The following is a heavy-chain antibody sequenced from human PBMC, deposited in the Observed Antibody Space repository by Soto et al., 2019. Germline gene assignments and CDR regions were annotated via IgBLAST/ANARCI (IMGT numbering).Heavy chain of an antibody. V-gene: IGHV3-33*01. CDR1: GFTFSSYG. Sequence: QVQLVESGGGVVQPGRSLRLSCAASGFTFSSYGMHWVRQAPGKGLEWVAVIWYDGSNKYYADSVKGRFTISRDNSKNTLYLQMNSLRAEDTAVYYCARDTTYYDFWSGSRGMDVWSQGTTVTVSS. CDR3: ARDTTYYDFWSGSRGMDV. CDR2: IWYDGSNK. D-gene: IGHD3-3*01. J-gene: IGHJ6*02.